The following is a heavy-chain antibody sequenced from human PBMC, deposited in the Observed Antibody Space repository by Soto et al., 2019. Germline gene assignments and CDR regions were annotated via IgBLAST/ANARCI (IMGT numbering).Heavy chain of an antibody. V-gene: IGHV4-59*01. CDR1: GGTISSWY. Sequence: SETLSLTCTVSGGTISSWYWSWIRQPPGKGLEWIGYIYYSGSTNYNPSLKSRVTISVDTSKNQFSLKLSSVTAADTAVYYCARGQEQQLVFDYWGQGTLVTVSS. J-gene: IGHJ4*02. CDR2: IYYSGST. D-gene: IGHD6-13*01. CDR3: ARGQEQQLVFDY.